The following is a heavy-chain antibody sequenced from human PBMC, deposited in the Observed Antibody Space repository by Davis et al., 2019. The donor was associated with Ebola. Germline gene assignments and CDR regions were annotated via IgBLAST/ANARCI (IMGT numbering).Heavy chain of an antibody. Sequence: SVKVSCKASGGTFSSYAISWVRQAPGQGLEWMGGIIPIFGTANYAQKLQGRVTMTTDTSTSTAYMELRSLRSDDTAVYYCARDSFYDSSGYWGQGTLVTVSS. CDR2: IIPIFGTA. J-gene: IGHJ4*02. CDR1: GGTFSSYA. CDR3: ARDSFYDSSGY. D-gene: IGHD3-22*01. V-gene: IGHV1-69*05.